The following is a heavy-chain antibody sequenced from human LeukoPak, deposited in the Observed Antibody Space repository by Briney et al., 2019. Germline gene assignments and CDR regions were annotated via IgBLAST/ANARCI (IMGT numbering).Heavy chain of an antibody. J-gene: IGHJ4*02. CDR2: ISYDGSNK. Sequence: GGSLRLSCAASGFTFSSYGMHWVRQAPGKGLEWVAVISYDGSNKYYADSVKGRFTISRDNSKNTLYLQMNCLRAEDTAVYYCAKDYYDSSGYYLTSYYFDYWGQGSLVTVSS. V-gene: IGHV3-30*18. D-gene: IGHD3-22*01. CDR3: AKDYYDSSGYYLTSYYFDY. CDR1: GFTFSSYG.